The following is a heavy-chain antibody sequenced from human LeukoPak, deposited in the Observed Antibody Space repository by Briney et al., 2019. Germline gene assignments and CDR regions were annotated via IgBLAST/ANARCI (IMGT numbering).Heavy chain of an antibody. V-gene: IGHV3-21*04. CDR1: GFTFSSYS. D-gene: IGHD6-13*01. J-gene: IGHJ4*02. CDR2: ISSSSSYI. CDR3: ARDHRSIAATPDY. Sequence: GSLRLSCAASGFTFSSYSMNWVRQAPGKGLEWVSSISSSSSYIYYADSVKGRFTISRDNAKNSLYLQMNSLRAEDTALYYCARDHRSIAATPDYWGQGTLVTVSS.